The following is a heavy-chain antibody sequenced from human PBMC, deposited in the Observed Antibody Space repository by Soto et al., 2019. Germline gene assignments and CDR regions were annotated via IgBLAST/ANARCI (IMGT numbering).Heavy chain of an antibody. CDR1: GFTLSSYS. Sequence: PGGSLRLSCVASGFTLSSYSMHWVRQAPGKGLEWLALIWKDGTNIYYADSVKGRFTISRDNSKNTLHLEMNSLRAEDTAMYYCARDFESRFDPWGQGTLVTVSS. CDR3: ARDFESRFDP. V-gene: IGHV3-33*01. CDR2: IWKDGTNI. J-gene: IGHJ5*02. D-gene: IGHD3-9*01.